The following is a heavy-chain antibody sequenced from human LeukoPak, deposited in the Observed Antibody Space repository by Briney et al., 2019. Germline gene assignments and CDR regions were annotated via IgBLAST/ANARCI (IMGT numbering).Heavy chain of an antibody. CDR3: ARDADGYED. CDR1: GFSFTSYA. D-gene: IGHD5-24*01. CDR2: IKEDGSED. V-gene: IGHV3-7*01. J-gene: IGHJ4*02. Sequence: GGSLRLSCAASGFSFTSYAMSWVRQAQGKGLEWVANIKEDGSEDYYADSVKGRFAISKDNAKNSLYLQMNNLRAEDTAMYYCARDADGYEDWGQGTLVIVSS.